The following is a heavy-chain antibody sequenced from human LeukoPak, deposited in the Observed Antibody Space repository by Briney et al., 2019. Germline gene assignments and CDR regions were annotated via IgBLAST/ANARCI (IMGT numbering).Heavy chain of an antibody. V-gene: IGHV3-23*01. CDR2: ISGSGGNT. CDR3: AKDASGSYCPDY. Sequence: PGGSLRLSCAASEFIVSRSYLSWVRQAPGKGLEWVSHISGSGGNTYYADSVKGRFTISRDSSKNTLYLQMNSLRAEDTATYYCAKDASGSYCPDYWGQGTLVTVSS. D-gene: IGHD1-26*01. CDR1: EFIVSRSY. J-gene: IGHJ4*02.